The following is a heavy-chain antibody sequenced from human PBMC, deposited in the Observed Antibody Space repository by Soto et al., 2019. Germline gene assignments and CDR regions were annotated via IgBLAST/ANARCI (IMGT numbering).Heavy chain of an antibody. J-gene: IGHJ4*02. Sequence: LRLSCAASGFTFSSYAMHWVRQAPGKGLEWVAVISYDGSNKYYADSVKGRFTISRDNSKNTLYLQMNSLRAEDTAVYYCARDVYYYDSSGQIDYWGQGTLVTVSS. V-gene: IGHV3-30-3*01. CDR2: ISYDGSNK. D-gene: IGHD3-22*01. CDR3: ARDVYYYDSSGQIDY. CDR1: GFTFSSYA.